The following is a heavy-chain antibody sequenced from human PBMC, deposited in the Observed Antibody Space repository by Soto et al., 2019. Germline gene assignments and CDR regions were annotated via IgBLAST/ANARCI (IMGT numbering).Heavy chain of an antibody. CDR1: GFTFSNYG. D-gene: IGHD2-21*01. CDR3: ARDPEGINDFDY. CDR2: INAPGETK. V-gene: IGHV3-48*04. J-gene: IGHJ4*02. Sequence: EVQLVESGGGLVQPGGSLRLSCAASGFTFSNYGMNWARQAPGRGLEWVTHINAPGETKSYSDSVKGRFTISRDDAKNSLYLQMNSLTADDTAIYYCARDPEGINDFDYWGQGTLVTVCS.